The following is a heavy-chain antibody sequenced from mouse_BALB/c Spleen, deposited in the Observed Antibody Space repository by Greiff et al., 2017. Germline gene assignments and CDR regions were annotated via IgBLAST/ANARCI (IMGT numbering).Heavy chain of an antibody. V-gene: IGHV2-6-7*01. CDR2: IWGDGST. Sequence: QVQLKESGPGLVAPSQSLSITCTVSGFSLTGYGVNWVRQPPGKGLEWLGMIWGDGSTDYNSALKSRLSISKDNSKSQVFLKMNSLQTDDTARYYCARAKNYYGSDYFDYWGQGTTLTVSS. D-gene: IGHD1-1*01. J-gene: IGHJ2*01. CDR3: ARAKNYYGSDYFDY. CDR1: GFSLTGYG.